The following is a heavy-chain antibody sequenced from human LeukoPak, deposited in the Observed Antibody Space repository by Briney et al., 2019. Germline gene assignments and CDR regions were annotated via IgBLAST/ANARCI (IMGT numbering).Heavy chain of an antibody. CDR3: AKDLSVVVPAAIGMDV. CDR2: ISYDGSNK. CDR1: GFTFSSYW. Sequence: PGGSLRLSCAASGFTFSSYWMHWVRQAPGKGLEWVAVISYDGSNKYYADSVKGRFTISRDNSKNTLYLQMNSLRAEDTAVYYCAKDLSVVVPAAIGMDVWGQGTTVTVSS. J-gene: IGHJ6*02. V-gene: IGHV3-30*18. D-gene: IGHD2-2*01.